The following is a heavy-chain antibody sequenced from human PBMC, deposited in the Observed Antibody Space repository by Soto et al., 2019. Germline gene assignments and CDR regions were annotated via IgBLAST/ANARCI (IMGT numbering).Heavy chain of an antibody. Sequence: EVKLLGSGGGLVQPGGSLRLSCAASGFTFGDYAMSWVRQAPGKGLEWVSRISGGGSKNYADSVKGCFTISRDNSENTLYLQMHSLRAADAAVYYCTRDVIYGEYYFDYWGQGTLVAVSS. CDR2: ISGGGSK. V-gene: IGHV3-23*01. CDR1: GFTFGDYA. D-gene: IGHD3-10*01. J-gene: IGHJ4*02. CDR3: TRDVIYGEYYFDY.